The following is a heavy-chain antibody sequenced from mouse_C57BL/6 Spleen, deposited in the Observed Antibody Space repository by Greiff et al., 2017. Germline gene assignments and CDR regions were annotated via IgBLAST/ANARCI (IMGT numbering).Heavy chain of an antibody. CDR2: INPNNGGT. Sequence: VQLQQSGPELVKPGASVKMSCKASGYTFTDYNMHWVKQSHGKSLEWIGYINPNNGGTSYNQKFKVKATLTVNKSSSTAYMARRSLTSEASAVYYCASRLGSSYFDYWGQGTTLTVSS. J-gene: IGHJ2*01. D-gene: IGHD1-1*01. CDR1: GYTFTDYN. V-gene: IGHV1-22*01. CDR3: ASRLGSSYFDY.